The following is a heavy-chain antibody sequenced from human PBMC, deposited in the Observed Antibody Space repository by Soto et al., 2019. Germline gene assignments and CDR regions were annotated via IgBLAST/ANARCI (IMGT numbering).Heavy chain of an antibody. D-gene: IGHD2-8*01. CDR3: ARSAPLMGFSVSRHLDY. J-gene: IGHJ4*02. V-gene: IGHV1-2*04. CDR2: INPNSGGT. CDR1: GYTFTGYY. Sequence: ASVKVSCKASGYTFTGYYMHWVRQAPGQGLEWMGWINPNSGGTNYAQKFQGWVTMTRDTSISTAYMELSRLRSDDTAVYYCARSAPLMGFSVSRHLDYWGQGTLVTVS.